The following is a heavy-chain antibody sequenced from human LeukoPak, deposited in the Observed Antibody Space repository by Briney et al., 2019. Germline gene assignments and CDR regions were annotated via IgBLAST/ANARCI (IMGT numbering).Heavy chain of an antibody. V-gene: IGHV3-30*02. D-gene: IGHD3-22*01. Sequence: GGSLRLSCAASGFTFSSYGMHWVRQAPGKGLEWVAFIRYDGSNKYYADSVKGRFTISRDNSKNTLYLQMNSLRAEDTAVYYCAKERSNYYDSSGLDLWGQGTLVTVSS. CDR3: AKERSNYYDSSGLDL. CDR1: GFTFSSYG. J-gene: IGHJ4*02. CDR2: IRYDGSNK.